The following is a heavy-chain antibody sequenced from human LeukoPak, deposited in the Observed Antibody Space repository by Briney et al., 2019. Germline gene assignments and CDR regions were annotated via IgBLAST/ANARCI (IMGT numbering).Heavy chain of an antibody. Sequence: KTSETLSLTCAVSGGSISSGGYSWSWIRQPPGKGLEWIGYIYHSGSTYYNPSLKSRVTISVDRSKNQFSLKLSSVTAADTAVYYCARAKGIAVAGNYYYYGMDVWGQGTTVTVSS. D-gene: IGHD6-19*01. CDR2: IYHSGST. CDR3: ARAKGIAVAGNYYYYGMDV. J-gene: IGHJ6*02. V-gene: IGHV4-30-2*01. CDR1: GGSISSGGYS.